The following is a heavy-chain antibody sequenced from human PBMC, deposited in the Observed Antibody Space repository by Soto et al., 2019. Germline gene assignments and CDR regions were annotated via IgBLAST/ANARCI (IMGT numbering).Heavy chain of an antibody. Sequence: SETLSLTCAVSGGSFTSNNWWTWVRQPPGQGLEWIGEIYRTGSTNYNPFLKSRVTISLDKSENQFSLKVTSLTAADTAVYYCARRDPGTSVDYWGQGTLVTVSS. V-gene: IGHV4-4*02. CDR1: GGSFTSNNW. CDR2: IYRTGST. D-gene: IGHD1-7*01. J-gene: IGHJ4*02. CDR3: ARRDPGTSVDY.